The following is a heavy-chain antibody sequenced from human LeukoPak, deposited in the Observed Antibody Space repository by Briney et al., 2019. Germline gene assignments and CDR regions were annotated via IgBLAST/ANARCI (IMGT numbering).Heavy chain of an antibody. J-gene: IGHJ4*02. CDR2: ISYDGSNK. D-gene: IGHD6-13*01. V-gene: IGHV3-30-3*01. Sequence: GGSLRLSCAASGFTFSSYAMHWVRQAPGKGLEWVAVISYDGSNKYYADSVKGRFTISRDNSKNTLYLQMNSLRAEDTAVYYCARAQQQLVLGYWGQGTLVTVSS. CDR3: ARAQQQLVLGY. CDR1: GFTFSSYA.